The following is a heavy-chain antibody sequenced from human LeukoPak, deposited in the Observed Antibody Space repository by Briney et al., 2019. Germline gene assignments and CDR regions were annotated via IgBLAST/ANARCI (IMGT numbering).Heavy chain of an antibody. D-gene: IGHD6-13*01. CDR3: ARSSPPIASPNSSSWYDFDY. J-gene: IGHJ4*02. V-gene: IGHV4-34*01. CDR1: GGSFSGYY. CDR2: INHSGST. Sequence: SETLSLTCAVYGGSFSGYYWSWIRQPPGKGLEWIGEINHSGSTNYNPSLKSRVTISVDASKNQFSLKLSSVTAADTAVYYCARSSPPIASPNSSSWYDFDYWGQGTLVTVSS.